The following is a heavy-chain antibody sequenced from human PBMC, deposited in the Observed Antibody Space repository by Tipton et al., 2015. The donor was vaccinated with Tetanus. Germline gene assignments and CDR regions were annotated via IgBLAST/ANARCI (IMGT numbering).Heavy chain of an antibody. CDR1: GSTFREYW. CDR2: IQNDGGET. V-gene: IGHV3-7*03. J-gene: IGHJ3*01. Sequence: SLRLSCAASGSTFREYWMSWVRQAPGKGLEWVANIQNDGGETYHLESVRGRFTISRDSGKNSVYLQMNSLRPEDTAVYYCARLGRNSLGAFDVWGQGTLVSVSS. CDR3: ARLGRNSLGAFDV. D-gene: IGHD7-27*01.